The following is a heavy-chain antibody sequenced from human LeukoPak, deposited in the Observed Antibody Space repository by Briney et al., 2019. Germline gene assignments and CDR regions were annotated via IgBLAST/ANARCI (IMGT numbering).Heavy chain of an antibody. Sequence: PGGSLRLSCIASGFTFSSYAMSWVRQAPGKGLEWVANIRQDGSEKYYVDSVKGRFTISRDNAKNSLYLQMNSLRAEDTAVYYCARDFPYDSSGYFDYWGQGTLVTVSS. V-gene: IGHV3-7*01. D-gene: IGHD3-22*01. J-gene: IGHJ4*02. CDR2: IRQDGSEK. CDR3: ARDFPYDSSGYFDY. CDR1: GFTFSSYA.